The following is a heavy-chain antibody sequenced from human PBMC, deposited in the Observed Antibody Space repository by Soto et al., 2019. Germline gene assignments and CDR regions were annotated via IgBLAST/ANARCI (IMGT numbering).Heavy chain of an antibody. D-gene: IGHD6-13*01. CDR3: AREEALIDVPTGGIAYAFDY. CDR1: GGSISSGDHY. J-gene: IGHJ4*02. CDR2: IYYSGSP. V-gene: IGHV4-30-4*01. Sequence: QVRLQESGPGLVKPSQTLSLTCTVSGGSISSGDHYWSWLRQPPGKGLEWIGYIYYSGSPYYNPSLTRRLAIAVGPSKNQFSLTLTSLTAADPAVYFCAREEALIDVPTGGIAYAFDYWGQGTLVTVSS.